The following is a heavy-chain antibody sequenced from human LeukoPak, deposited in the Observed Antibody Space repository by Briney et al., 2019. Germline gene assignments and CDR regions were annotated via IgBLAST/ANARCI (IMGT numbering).Heavy chain of an antibody. D-gene: IGHD3-10*02. J-gene: IGHJ4*02. CDR2: AGWAGGTT. CDR1: GFNFDRYT. V-gene: IGHV3-43*01. Sequence: GGSLRLSCATSGFNFDRYTIHWVRQAPCKGLEWVSLAGWAGGTTFYSDSVRGRFTISRDSGRKSVYLQMNSLTTDDTAFYFCAKELDTMFFDYWGQGALVTVSS. CDR3: AKELDTMFFDY.